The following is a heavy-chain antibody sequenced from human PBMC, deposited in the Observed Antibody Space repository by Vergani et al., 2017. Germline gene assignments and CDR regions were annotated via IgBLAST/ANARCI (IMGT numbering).Heavy chain of an antibody. CDR2: ISWNSGSI. CDR1: GFTFDDYA. D-gene: IGHD3-10*01. J-gene: IGHJ6*02. CDR3: AKDTGPNYYYYYGMDV. Sequence: EVQLLESGGGLVQPGRSLRLSCAASGFTFDDYAMHWVRQAPGKGLEWVSGISWNSGSIGYADSVKGRFTISRDNAKNSLYLQMNSLRAEDTALYYCAKDTGPNYYYYYGMDVWGQGTTVTVSS. V-gene: IGHV3-9*01.